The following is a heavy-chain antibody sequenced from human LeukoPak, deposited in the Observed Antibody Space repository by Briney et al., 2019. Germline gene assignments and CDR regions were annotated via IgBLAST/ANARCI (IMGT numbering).Heavy chain of an antibody. D-gene: IGHD6-13*01. CDR3: ARLSSSWSYYYYGMDV. J-gene: IGHJ6*02. CDR2: IYPGDSDT. Sequence: GESLKISCKGSGYSFTSYWIGWVRQMPGKGLERMGIIYPGDSDTRYSPSFQGQVTISADKSISTAYLQWSSLKASDTAMYYCARLSSSWSYYYYGMDVWGQGTTVTVSS. CDR1: GYSFTSYW. V-gene: IGHV5-51*01.